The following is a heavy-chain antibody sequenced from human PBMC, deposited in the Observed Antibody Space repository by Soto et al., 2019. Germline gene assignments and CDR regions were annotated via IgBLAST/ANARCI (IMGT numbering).Heavy chain of an antibody. CDR2: IAYDGRNK. V-gene: IGHV3-30*04. Sequence: QVQLEESGGGVVQPGRSLRLSCAVSGFTISSYAMHCVHQAPGKGLEWVAVIAYDGRNKYYADSVKGRFTISRDNSNNTLYLQMNSLRIEDTAVYYCARELERVFDYWGQGTLVTVSS. D-gene: IGHD1-1*01. CDR1: GFTISSYA. CDR3: ARELERVFDY. J-gene: IGHJ4*02.